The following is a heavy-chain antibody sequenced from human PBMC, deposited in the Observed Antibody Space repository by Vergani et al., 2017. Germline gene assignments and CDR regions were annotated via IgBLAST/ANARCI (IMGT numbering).Heavy chain of an antibody. D-gene: IGHD1-26*01. CDR3: ASGKYHSDSTSHLRGRYFDV. CDR1: GDSIISRSYY. J-gene: IGHJ2*01. Sequence: QMQLQESGPGLVKASETLSLTCTVSGDSIISRSYYWGWLRQPPGKGLEGIGSNYNSGNGDSILSLKSRVTISADTSKNQLSLRLTAVTAADTDVYYCASGKYHSDSTSHLRGRYFDVWGRGTLVTVPT. CDR2: NYNSGNG. V-gene: IGHV4-39*01.